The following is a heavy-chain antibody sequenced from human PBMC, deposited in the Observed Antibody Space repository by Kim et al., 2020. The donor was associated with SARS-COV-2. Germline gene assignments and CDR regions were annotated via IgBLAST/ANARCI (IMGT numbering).Heavy chain of an antibody. CDR2: ITKTSTTI. D-gene: IGHD3-10*01. CDR3: VRDRTGGAFDM. J-gene: IGHJ3*02. Sequence: GGSLRLSCATSGFTFSAYDMNWVRQAPGKGLEWLSFITKTSTTIYYADSVEGRFTISRDNAKNSLFLKMNSLRDEDTALYYCVRDRTGGAFDMWGQGTMVTVSS. CDR1: GFTFSAYD. V-gene: IGHV3-48*02.